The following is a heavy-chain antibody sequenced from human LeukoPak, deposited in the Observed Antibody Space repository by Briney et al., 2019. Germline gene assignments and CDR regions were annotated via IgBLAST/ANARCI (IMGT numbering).Heavy chain of an antibody. V-gene: IGHV3-53*01. CDR3: ARVGGSGYSYYFDY. CDR1: GFTVSSNY. CDR2: IYSGGST. J-gene: IGHJ4*02. Sequence: GGSLRLSCAASGFTVSSNYMSWVRQAPGKGLEWVSVIYSGGSTYYADSVKGRFTISRDNSKNTLYLQMNSLRAEDTAVYYCARVGGSGYSYYFDYWGQGTLVTVSS. D-gene: IGHD3-3*01.